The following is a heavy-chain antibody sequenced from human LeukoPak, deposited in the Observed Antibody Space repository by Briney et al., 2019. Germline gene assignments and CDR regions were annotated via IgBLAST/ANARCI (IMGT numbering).Heavy chain of an antibody. D-gene: IGHD5-24*01. V-gene: IGHV4-4*07. J-gene: IGHJ4*02. CDR3: AKDDVTEMATIFCVGY. CDR1: GGSISSYY. CDR2: IYTSGST. Sequence: PSETLSLTCTVSGGSISSYYWSWIRQPAGKGLEWIGRIYTSGSTNYNPSLKSRVTMSVDTSKNQFSLKLSSVTAADTAVYYCAKDDVTEMATIFCVGYWGQGTLVTVSS.